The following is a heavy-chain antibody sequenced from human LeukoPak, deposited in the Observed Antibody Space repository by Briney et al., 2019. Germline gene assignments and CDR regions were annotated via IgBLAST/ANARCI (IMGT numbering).Heavy chain of an antibody. CDR1: GFTFSTYW. CDR2: IYSGGST. CDR3: ARDPRRCGGDCYSGYFDY. Sequence: GGSLRLSCTASGFTFSTYWMTWVRQAPGKGLEWVSVIYSGGSTYYADSVKGRFTISRDNSKNTLYLQMNSLRAEDTAVYYCARDPRRCGGDCYSGYFDYWGQGTLVTVSS. D-gene: IGHD2-21*02. V-gene: IGHV3-53*01. J-gene: IGHJ4*02.